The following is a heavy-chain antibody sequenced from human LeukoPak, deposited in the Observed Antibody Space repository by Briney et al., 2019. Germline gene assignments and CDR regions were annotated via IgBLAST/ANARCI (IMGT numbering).Heavy chain of an antibody. CDR2: INPNSGGT. CDR3: ARDQGSSADY. D-gene: IGHD3-10*01. V-gene: IGHV1-2*02. Sequence: ASVKVSCKASEYTFTGFYIHWVRQAPGQGLEWMGWINPNSGGTNYAQKFQGRVTMTRDTSISTAYMELSRLRSDDTAVYYCARDQGSSADYWGQGTLVTVSS. CDR1: EYTFTGFY. J-gene: IGHJ4*02.